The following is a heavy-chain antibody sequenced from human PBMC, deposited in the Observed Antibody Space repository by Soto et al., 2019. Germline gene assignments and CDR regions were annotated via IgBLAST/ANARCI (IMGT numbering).Heavy chain of an antibody. Sequence: SETLSLTCTFSGGYISRYYWNWIRQSPGKGLEWIGHIYDSGSTNYNPSLKSRVTISADTSKNQFSLKLSSVTAADAAVYYCARDGSGSYFNWFDPWGQGTLVTVSS. D-gene: IGHD3-10*01. J-gene: IGHJ5*02. CDR2: IYDSGST. CDR3: ARDGSGSYFNWFDP. CDR1: GGYISRYY. V-gene: IGHV4-59*01.